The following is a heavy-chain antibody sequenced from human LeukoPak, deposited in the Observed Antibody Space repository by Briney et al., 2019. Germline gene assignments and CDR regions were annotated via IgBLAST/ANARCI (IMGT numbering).Heavy chain of an antibody. CDR3: ARGTVVTANDY. D-gene: IGHD4-23*01. CDR1: GGSISSYY. CDR2: IYYSGST. J-gene: IGHJ4*02. Sequence: SETLSLTCTVSGGSISSYYWSWIRQPPGKGLERIGYIYYSGSTNYNPSLKSRVTISVDTSKNQFSLKLSPVTAADTAVYYCARGTVVTANDYWGQGTLVTVSS. V-gene: IGHV4-59*01.